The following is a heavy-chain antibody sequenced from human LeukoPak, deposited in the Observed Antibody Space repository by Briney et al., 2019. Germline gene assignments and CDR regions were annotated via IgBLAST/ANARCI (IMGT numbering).Heavy chain of an antibody. CDR1: GYSFTSYW. J-gene: IGHJ3*02. CDR2: IYPGDSDT. Sequence: GASLQISCKGSGYSFTSYWIGWVRQMPGKGLEWMGIIYPGDSDTRYSPSFQGQVTISADKSISTAYLQWSSLKASDTAMYYCARGGVDLWFGELGAFDIWGQGTMVTVSS. D-gene: IGHD3-10*01. CDR3: ARGGVDLWFGELGAFDI. V-gene: IGHV5-51*01.